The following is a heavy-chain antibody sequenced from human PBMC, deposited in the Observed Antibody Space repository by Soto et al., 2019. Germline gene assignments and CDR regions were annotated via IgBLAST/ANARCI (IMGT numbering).Heavy chain of an antibody. V-gene: IGHV4-59*01. CDR3: ARDGDFWSGFDY. CDR2: IYYSGST. Sequence: SETLSLTCTVSGGSISSYYWSWIRQPPGKGLEWIGYIYYSGSTNYNPSLKSRVTISVDTSKNQFSLTLSSVTAADTAVYYCARDGDFWSGFDYWGQGTLVTVSP. J-gene: IGHJ4*02. D-gene: IGHD3-3*01. CDR1: GGSISSYY.